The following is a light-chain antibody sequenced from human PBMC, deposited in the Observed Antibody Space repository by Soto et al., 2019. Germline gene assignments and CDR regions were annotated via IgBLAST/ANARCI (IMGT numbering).Light chain of an antibody. V-gene: IGKV1-5*03. CDR1: QSISSW. Sequence: DIQMTQSPSTLSASVGDRVTITCRASQSISSWLAWYQQKPGKAPKLLIYKASCLESGVPSRFSGSGSGTEFTLTISSLQPDDFATYYCQQYYSSSPYTFGQGTKLEIK. CDR3: QQYYSSSPYT. CDR2: KAS. J-gene: IGKJ2*01.